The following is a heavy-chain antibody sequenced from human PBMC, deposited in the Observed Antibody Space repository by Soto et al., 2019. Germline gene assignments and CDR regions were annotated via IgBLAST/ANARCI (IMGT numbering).Heavy chain of an antibody. CDR3: ARTTTVAGTPEFDY. Sequence: QVQLLESGGGVVQPGRSLRVSCAASGFTFSRFNMHWVRQAPGKGLEWVALISYDGSNKYVDSVKGRFTISSDNSKNTLYLQMNRLRAEDTAVYYCARTTTVAGTPEFDYWGQGTLVTVSS. CDR1: GFTFSRFN. J-gene: IGHJ4*02. V-gene: IGHV3-30-3*01. D-gene: IGHD6-19*01. CDR2: ISYDGSNK.